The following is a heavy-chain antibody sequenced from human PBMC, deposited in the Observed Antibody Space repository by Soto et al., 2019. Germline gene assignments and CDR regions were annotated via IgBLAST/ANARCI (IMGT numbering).Heavy chain of an antibody. V-gene: IGHV4-34*01. CDR1: GGSFSGYY. CDR3: ARGRLASTVTTFYYFQH. Sequence: TLSLTCAVYGGSFSGYYWSWIRQPPGKGLEWIGEINHSGSTNYNPSLKSRVTISVDTSKNQFSLKLSSVTAADTAVYYCARGRLASTVTTFYYFQHWGQGTLVTVSS. CDR2: INHSGST. J-gene: IGHJ1*01. D-gene: IGHD4-17*01.